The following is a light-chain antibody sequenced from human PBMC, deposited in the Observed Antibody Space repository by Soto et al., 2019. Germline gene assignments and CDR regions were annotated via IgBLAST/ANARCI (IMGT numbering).Light chain of an antibody. Sequence: EIVLTQSPGTLSLSPGERATLSCRASQSVSSSYLAWYQQNPGQAPRLLIYGASSRATGLPDMFSGSGSGXXXXXTXXXLXPXDYSVYYCXQYDSPPRTFGQGTKLEIK. CDR2: GAS. J-gene: IGKJ2*01. CDR1: QSVSSSY. V-gene: IGKV3-20*01. CDR3: XQYDSPPRT.